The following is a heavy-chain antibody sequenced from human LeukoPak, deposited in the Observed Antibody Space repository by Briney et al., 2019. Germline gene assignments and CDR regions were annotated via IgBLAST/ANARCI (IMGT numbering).Heavy chain of an antibody. Sequence: GGSLRLSCAASGFTFNTYSMNWVRQAPGKGLEWVSSISSSSKYIYYADSVKGRFTISRDNAKNSLYLQMNSLRAEDTALYYCARDWGYYYDSSGYYRRAPFDYWGQGTLVTVSS. V-gene: IGHV3-21*04. CDR3: ARDWGYYYDSSGYYRRAPFDY. CDR2: ISSSSKYI. J-gene: IGHJ4*02. D-gene: IGHD3-22*01. CDR1: GFTFNTYS.